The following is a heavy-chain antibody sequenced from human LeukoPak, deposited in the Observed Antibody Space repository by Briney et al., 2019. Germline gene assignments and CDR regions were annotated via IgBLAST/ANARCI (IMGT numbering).Heavy chain of an antibody. D-gene: IGHD3-16*01. CDR1: GFAFSSYA. CDR2: ISGSGDAT. Sequence: PGGSLRLSCAASGFAFSSYAMSWVRQAPGKGLEWLSAISGSGDATYYADSVKGRFTISRDNSKKTLYLQMDSLRAEDTAVYYCAKHGGDYWGQGTQVTVSS. V-gene: IGHV3-23*01. J-gene: IGHJ4*02. CDR3: AKHGGDY.